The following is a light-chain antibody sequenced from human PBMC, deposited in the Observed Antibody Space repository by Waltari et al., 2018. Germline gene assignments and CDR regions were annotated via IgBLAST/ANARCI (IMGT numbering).Light chain of an antibody. Sequence: QSALTQPASVSGSPGQSITISCTGTNSDIGFYNYVSWYRQYPDKAPKLIIYDVSERPSGCASRFSASKSGNTASLTISGLQADDEADYYCNSYTGSNSWVFGGGTKVTVL. CDR2: DVS. CDR1: NSDIGFYNY. V-gene: IGLV2-14*01. CDR3: NSYTGSNSWV. J-gene: IGLJ3*02.